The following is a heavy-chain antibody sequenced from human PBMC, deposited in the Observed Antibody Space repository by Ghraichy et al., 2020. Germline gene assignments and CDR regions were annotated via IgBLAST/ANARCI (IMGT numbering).Heavy chain of an antibody. Sequence: WGSLRLSCATSGFTSTSFSSYAMHWVRQAPGKGLEWVAVIWYDGRNKKYEDSVKGRFTISRDNSKNTLYLQMDSLRAEDTAVYFCARGKITAYSYYVMDVWGQGTAVTVSS. V-gene: IGHV3-33*01. CDR1: GFTSTSFSSYA. J-gene: IGHJ6*02. CDR2: IWYDGRNK. D-gene: IGHD3-16*01. CDR3: ARGKITAYSYYVMDV.